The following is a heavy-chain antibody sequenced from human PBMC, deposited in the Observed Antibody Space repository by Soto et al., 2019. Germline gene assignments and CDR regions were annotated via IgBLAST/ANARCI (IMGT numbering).Heavy chain of an antibody. CDR1: GYTFTSYG. J-gene: IGHJ6*02. CDR3: ARDYCTSPRGYTTYYYGMDV. D-gene: IGHD6-13*01. CDR2: ISAYNGNT. V-gene: IGHV1-18*01. Sequence: GASVKVSCKASGYTFTSYGISWVRQAPGQGLEWMGWISAYNGNTNYAQKLQGRVTMTTDTSTSTAYMELRSLRSDDTAVYYCARDYCTSPRGYTTYYYGMDVWGQGTTVTVSS.